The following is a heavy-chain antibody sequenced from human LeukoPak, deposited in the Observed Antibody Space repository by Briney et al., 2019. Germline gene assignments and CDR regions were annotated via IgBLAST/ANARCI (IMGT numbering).Heavy chain of an antibody. V-gene: IGHV3-48*04. Sequence: GGSLRLSCVGSGFTFSSYSMNWVRQAPGKALEWVSYISSSSSTIYYADSVKGRFTISRDNAKNSLYLQMNSLRAEDMALYYCAKEGTIFGVVDSPWYFDLWGRGTLVTVSS. CDR2: ISSSSSTI. D-gene: IGHD3-3*01. CDR1: GFTFSSYS. CDR3: AKEGTIFGVVDSPWYFDL. J-gene: IGHJ2*01.